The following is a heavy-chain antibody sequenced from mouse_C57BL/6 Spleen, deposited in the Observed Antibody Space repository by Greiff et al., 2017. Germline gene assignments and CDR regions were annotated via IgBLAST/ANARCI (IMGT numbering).Heavy chain of an antibody. D-gene: IGHD2-4*01. Sequence: QVQLQQPGAELVKPGASVKMSCKASGYTFTSYWITWVKQRPGQGLEWIGDIYPGSGSTNYNEKFKSKATLTVDTSSSTAYMQLSSLTSEDSAVYYCARPPIYYDYDYYYAMDYWGQGTSGTVSS. V-gene: IGHV1-55*01. J-gene: IGHJ4*01. CDR3: ARPPIYYDYDYYYAMDY. CDR1: GYTFTSYW. CDR2: IYPGSGST.